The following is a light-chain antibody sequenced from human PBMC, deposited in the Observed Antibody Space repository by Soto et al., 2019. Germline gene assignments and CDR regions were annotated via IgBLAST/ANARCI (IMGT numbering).Light chain of an antibody. CDR3: ATWDDSLNGFWV. CDR1: TSNIGSNY. J-gene: IGLJ3*02. CDR2: RNN. Sequence: QSVLTQPPSASGTPGQGVTISCSGSTSNIGSNYVYWYQQLPGTAPKLLIYRNNQRPSGVPDRFSGSKSGTSASLAISGLRSDDEADYFCATWDDSLNGFWVFGGGTQLTVL. V-gene: IGLV1-47*01.